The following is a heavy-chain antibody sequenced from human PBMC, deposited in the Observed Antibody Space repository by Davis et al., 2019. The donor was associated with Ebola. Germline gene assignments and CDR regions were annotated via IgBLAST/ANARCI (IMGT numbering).Heavy chain of an antibody. CDR1: GFTFGLSA. CDR3: AKRISGSYAFDY. Sequence: GESLKISCAASGFTFGLSAMSWVRQAPGKGLEWVSGISGSGGATYYADSVKGRFTISRDNSKNTLYLQMNSLSADDTAVYYCAKRISGSYAFDYWGQGTLVTVSS. CDR2: ISGSGGAT. V-gene: IGHV3-23*01. D-gene: IGHD3-16*01. J-gene: IGHJ4*02.